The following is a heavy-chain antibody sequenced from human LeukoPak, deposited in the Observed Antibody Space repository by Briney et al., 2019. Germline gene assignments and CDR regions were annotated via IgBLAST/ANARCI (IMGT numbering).Heavy chain of an antibody. V-gene: IGHV4-61*01. Sequence: PSETLSLTCTVSGASISSGSYYWSWIRQHPGKGLEWIGYIYYSGSTNYNPSLKSRVTISVDTSKNQFSLKLSSVTAADTAVYYCARANYYDSSGYPVEDYWGQGTLVTVSS. D-gene: IGHD3-22*01. CDR1: GASISSGSYY. CDR3: ARANYYDSSGYPVEDY. CDR2: IYYSGST. J-gene: IGHJ4*02.